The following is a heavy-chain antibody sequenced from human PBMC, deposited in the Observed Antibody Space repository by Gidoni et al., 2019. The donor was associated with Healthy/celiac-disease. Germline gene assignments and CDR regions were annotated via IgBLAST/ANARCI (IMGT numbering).Heavy chain of an antibody. CDR3: ARDSRLRYFDWIPFDY. D-gene: IGHD3-9*01. Sequence: QVQLVQSGAAVKKPGASVKVSCKASGYTFTSYAMHWVRQAPGQRLEWMGWINAGNGNTKYSQKFQGRVTITRDTSASTAYMELSSLRSEDTAVYYCARDSRLRYFDWIPFDYWGQGTLVTVSS. V-gene: IGHV1-3*01. CDR1: GYTFTSYA. J-gene: IGHJ4*02. CDR2: INAGNGNT.